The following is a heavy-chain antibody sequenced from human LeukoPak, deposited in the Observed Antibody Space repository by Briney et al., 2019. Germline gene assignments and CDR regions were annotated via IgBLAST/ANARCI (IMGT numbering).Heavy chain of an antibody. CDR3: ARDRGTMIVVGHDAFDI. CDR1: GGSISSSSYY. J-gene: IGHJ3*02. CDR2: IYYSGST. D-gene: IGHD3-22*01. V-gene: IGHV4-39*07. Sequence: SETLPLTCTVSGGSISSSSYYWGWNRQPPGKGLEWIGSIYYSGSTYYNPSLKSRVTISVDTSKNQFSLKLSSVTAADTAVYYCARDRGTMIVVGHDAFDIWGQGTMVTVSS.